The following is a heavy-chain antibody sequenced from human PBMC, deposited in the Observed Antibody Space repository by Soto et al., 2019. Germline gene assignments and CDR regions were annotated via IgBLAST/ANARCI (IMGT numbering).Heavy chain of an antibody. D-gene: IGHD3-9*01. J-gene: IGHJ4*02. V-gene: IGHV4-39*01. CDR3: TKQTAYEILTGLDF. CDR1: GYCICGGCHY. Sequence: SETLSLTRRLSGYCICGGCHYWGWLRQPPGKGLEWIGIIHYSGSTYYNPSLKSRVTISVDMSKNQFSLRLKSVTAADTAVFFFTKQTAYEILTGLDFWGQGTLVTVSS. CDR2: IHYSGST.